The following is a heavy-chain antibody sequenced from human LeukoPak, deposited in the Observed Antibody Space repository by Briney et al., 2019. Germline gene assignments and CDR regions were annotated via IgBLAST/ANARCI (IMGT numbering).Heavy chain of an antibody. CDR3: ARGAGTDIDY. Sequence: ASVKVSCKASGYTFTSYDINWVRQATGQGLEWMGWMKPYSGNSGYAQKFQGRVTMTRNTSISTAYMGLSSLRSEDTAVYYCARGAGTDIDYWGQGTLVTVSS. V-gene: IGHV1-8*01. CDR1: GYTFTSYD. CDR2: MKPYSGNS. D-gene: IGHD1-7*01. J-gene: IGHJ4*02.